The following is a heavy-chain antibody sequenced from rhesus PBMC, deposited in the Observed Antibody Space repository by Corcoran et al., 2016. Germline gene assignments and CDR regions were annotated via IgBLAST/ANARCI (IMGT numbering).Heavy chain of an antibody. D-gene: IGHD1-44*01. CDR3: ARDGPKVGRTPGYYGVES. J-gene: IGHJ6*01. CDR1: GGSISGGYG. CDR2: IYKRCGHP. V-gene: IGHV4S7*01. Sequence: QVQLQESGAGLLKPSETMSLTCAVSGGSISGGYGWGWIRQPPGQGLEWIGSIYKRCGHPYYNPSLKSRATISTDTSKNQFSLKLSSVTAADPDVYYCARDGPKVGRTPGYYGVESWGQGVVVTVSS.